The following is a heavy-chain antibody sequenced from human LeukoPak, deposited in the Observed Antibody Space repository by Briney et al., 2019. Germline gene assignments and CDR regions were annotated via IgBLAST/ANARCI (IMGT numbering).Heavy chain of an antibody. CDR3: ARDGSVGATGI. CDR2: IKQDGSEK. CDR1: GFTFSSYW. Sequence: PGGSLRLSCAASGFTFSSYWMSWVRQAPGKGREGVANIKQDGSEKYYVDSVKGRFTISRDNAKNSLYLQMNSLRAEDTAVYYCARDGSVGATGIWGQGTLVTVSS. J-gene: IGHJ4*02. D-gene: IGHD1-26*01. V-gene: IGHV3-7*01.